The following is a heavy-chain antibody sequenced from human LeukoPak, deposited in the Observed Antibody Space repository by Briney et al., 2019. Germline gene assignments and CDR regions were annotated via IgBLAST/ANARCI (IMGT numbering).Heavy chain of an antibody. V-gene: IGHV1-2*02. CDR3: ARAYYDFWSGFPDAFDI. J-gene: IGHJ3*02. Sequence: GASVKVSCKASGYTFTGYYMHWVRQAPGQGLGWMGWINPNSGGTNYAQKFQGRVTMTRDTSISTAYMELSRLRSDDTAVYYCARAYYDFWSGFPDAFDIWGQGTMVTVSS. D-gene: IGHD3-3*01. CDR2: INPNSGGT. CDR1: GYTFTGYY.